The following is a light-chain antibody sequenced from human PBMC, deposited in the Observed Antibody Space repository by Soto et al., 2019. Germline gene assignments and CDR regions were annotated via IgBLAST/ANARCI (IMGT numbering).Light chain of an antibody. V-gene: IGKV1-5*03. Sequence: DIQMTQSPSTLPASVGDRVTITCRASQSIDRWLAWYQQRPGKAPKLLIYKASTLKSGVQSRFSGSGSGTEFTLTISSLQPDDFATYYCKHYNSYSEAFGQGTKVDIK. J-gene: IGKJ1*01. CDR1: QSIDRW. CDR2: KAS. CDR3: KHYNSYSEA.